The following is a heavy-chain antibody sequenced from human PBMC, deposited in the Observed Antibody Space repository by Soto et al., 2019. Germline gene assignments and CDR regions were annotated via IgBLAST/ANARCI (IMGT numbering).Heavy chain of an antibody. CDR1: GYSITTYW. Sequence: GESLKISCKGSGYSITTYWIGWVRQMPGKGLEWMGIIYPGDSDTKYSPSFQGQVTISADKSISTAYLQWRTLKASDTAMYYCATLPRTVTTGAFDYWGQGTLVTVSS. V-gene: IGHV5-51*01. D-gene: IGHD4-17*01. CDR2: IYPGDSDT. J-gene: IGHJ4*02. CDR3: ATLPRTVTTGAFDY.